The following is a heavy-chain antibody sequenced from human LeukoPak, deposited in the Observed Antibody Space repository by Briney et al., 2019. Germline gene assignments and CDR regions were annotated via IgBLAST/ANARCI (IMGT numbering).Heavy chain of an antibody. J-gene: IGHJ6*03. V-gene: IGHV3-21*01. CDR2: ISSSSSYI. Sequence: SGGSLRLSCAASGFTVSSNYMSWVRQAPGKGLEWVSSISSSSSYIYYADSVKGRFTISRDNAKNSLYLQMNSLRAEDTAVYYCARDGWYSGSWYLYYYYYYYMDVWGKGTTVTVSS. D-gene: IGHD6-13*01. CDR1: GFTVSSNY. CDR3: ARDGWYSGSWYLYYYYYYYMDV.